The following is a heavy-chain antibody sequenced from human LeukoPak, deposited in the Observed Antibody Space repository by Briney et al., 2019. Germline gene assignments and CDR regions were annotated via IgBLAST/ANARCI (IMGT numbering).Heavy chain of an antibody. Sequence: SETLSLTCIVSGGSISSSIYYWGWIRQPPGKGLEWIGSIYHSGSTYYNPSLKSRVTISVDTSKNQFSLKLSSVTAADTAVYYCARAFYYDSRLLSTTEAYLDYWGQGTLVTVSS. D-gene: IGHD3-22*01. V-gene: IGHV4-39*07. CDR3: ARAFYYDSRLLSTTEAYLDY. J-gene: IGHJ4*02. CDR2: IYHSGST. CDR1: GGSISSSIYY.